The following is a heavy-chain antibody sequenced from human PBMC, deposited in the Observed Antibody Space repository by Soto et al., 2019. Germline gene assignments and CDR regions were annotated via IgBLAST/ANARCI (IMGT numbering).Heavy chain of an antibody. J-gene: IGHJ6*02. CDR2: ISSSSGHI. CDR1: GFTFSDYY. CDR3: ARETSYHYGSGSYYTYGMEV. V-gene: IGHV3-11*05. Sequence: QVQLVEYGGGLVKPGGSLRLSCTASGFTFSDYYMNWIRQAPRKGLGWISYISSSSGHINYADSLKGRFTISRDNAKSSLYLQMNSLTVEDTAVYYCARETSYHYGSGSYYTYGMEVWGQGTTVTVSS. D-gene: IGHD3-10*01.